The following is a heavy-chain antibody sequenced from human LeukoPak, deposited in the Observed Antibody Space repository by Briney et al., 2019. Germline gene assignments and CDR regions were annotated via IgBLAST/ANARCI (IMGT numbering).Heavy chain of an antibody. J-gene: IGHJ4*02. V-gene: IGHV4-30-4*01. CDR1: GGSINSGDY. Sequence: RSSQTLSLTCTVSGGSINSGDYWNWFRQPPGKGLEWIGYIYYSGRTFYNPSLKSRATISVDKSKNQFSLKLTSVTAADTAVYYCAGAPPVGAIHSPHFDYWSQGSLVTVSS. CDR3: AGAPPVGAIHSPHFDY. CDR2: IYYSGRT. D-gene: IGHD1-26*01.